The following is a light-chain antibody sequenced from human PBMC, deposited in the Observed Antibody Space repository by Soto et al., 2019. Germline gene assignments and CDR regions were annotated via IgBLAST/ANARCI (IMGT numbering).Light chain of an antibody. CDR2: EVN. J-gene: IGLJ2*01. V-gene: IGLV2-8*01. CDR1: SSDVGGYDF. Sequence: QSVLTQPPSASGSPGQSVTISCTGTSSDVGGYDFVTWYQQYPGKAPKLIIYEVNKRPSGVPDRFSGSKSGNTASLTVSGLQADDEADYFCTSYAGNNDVVFGGGTKLTVL. CDR3: TSYAGNNDVV.